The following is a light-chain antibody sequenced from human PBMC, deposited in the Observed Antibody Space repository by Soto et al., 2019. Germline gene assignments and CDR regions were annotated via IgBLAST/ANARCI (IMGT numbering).Light chain of an antibody. V-gene: IGKV3-15*01. CDR1: QSISGN. Sequence: EIVFTQSPATLSVSPGESATLSCRASQSISGNLAWYRQKPGLSPRILIYHTSTRETGVPARFSGSGSGTEFSLTISSLQSEDSAVYYCQRYDNWPLTFGGGTQVDIK. CDR2: HTS. CDR3: QRYDNWPLT. J-gene: IGKJ4*01.